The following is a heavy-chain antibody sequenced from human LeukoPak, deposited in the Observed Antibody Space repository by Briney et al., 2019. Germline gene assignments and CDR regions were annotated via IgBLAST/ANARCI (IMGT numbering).Heavy chain of an antibody. V-gene: IGHV4-59*01. D-gene: IGHD2-2*01. J-gene: IGHJ5*02. CDR3: ARAMPFDP. Sequence: PSETLSLTCTVSGGSISSYYWSWIRQPPGKGLKWIGYIYYSGSTNYNPSLKSRVTISVDTSKNQFSLKLSSVTAADTAVHYCARAMPFDPWGQGTLVTVSS. CDR1: GGSISSYY. CDR2: IYYSGST.